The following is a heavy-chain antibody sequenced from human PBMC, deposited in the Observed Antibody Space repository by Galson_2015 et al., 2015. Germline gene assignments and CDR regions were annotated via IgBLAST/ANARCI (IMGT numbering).Heavy chain of an antibody. Sequence: QSGAEVKKPGESLKISCKGSGYSFPSYWIGWVRQMPGKGLEWMGIIYPGDSDTRYSPSFQGQVTISADKSISTAYLQWSSLKASDTAMYYCARLQGIAVARGYFDYWGQGTLVTVSS. CDR3: ARLQGIAVARGYFDY. CDR1: GYSFPSYW. D-gene: IGHD6-19*01. J-gene: IGHJ4*02. CDR2: IYPGDSDT. V-gene: IGHV5-51*01.